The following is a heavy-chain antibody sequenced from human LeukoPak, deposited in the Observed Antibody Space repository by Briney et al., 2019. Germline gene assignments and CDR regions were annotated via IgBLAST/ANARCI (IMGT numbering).Heavy chain of an antibody. Sequence: GASVKVSCKASGYTFTSYAMNWVRQAPGQGLEWMGWINTNTGNPTYAQGFTGRFVFSLDTSVSTAYLQISSLKAEDTAVYYCARDSIPTNVDTAMVEFDYWGQGTLVTVSS. CDR2: INTNTGNP. D-gene: IGHD5-18*01. V-gene: IGHV7-4-1*02. CDR1: GYTFTSYA. CDR3: ARDSIPTNVDTAMVEFDY. J-gene: IGHJ4*02.